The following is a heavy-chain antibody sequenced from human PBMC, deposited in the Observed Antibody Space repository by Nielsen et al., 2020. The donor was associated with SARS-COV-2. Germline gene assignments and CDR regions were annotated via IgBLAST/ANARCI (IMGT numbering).Heavy chain of an antibody. D-gene: IGHD2-2*01. Sequence: GGSLRLSCAASRFTFSSYAMSWVRQAPGKGLEWVSGISGSDDSAYFADSVKGRFTISRDNSKNTLYLQMNSLRAEDTAVYYCAKMEGYQLLGIGDAFDIWGQGTMVTVSS. V-gene: IGHV3-23*01. J-gene: IGHJ3*02. CDR3: AKMEGYQLLGIGDAFDI. CDR1: RFTFSSYA. CDR2: ISGSDDSA.